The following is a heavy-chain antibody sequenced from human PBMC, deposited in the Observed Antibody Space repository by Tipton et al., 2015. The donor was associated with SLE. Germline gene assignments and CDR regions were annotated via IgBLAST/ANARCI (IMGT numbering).Heavy chain of an antibody. V-gene: IGHV4-34*09. Sequence: LRLSCAVYGGSFSGYYWSWIRQPPGKGLEWIGYIYYSGSTYYNPSLKSRVTISVDTSKNQFSLKLSSVTAADTAVYYCARYGTYDGSRYFQHWGQGTLVTVSS. CDR1: GGSFSGYY. J-gene: IGHJ1*01. CDR2: IYYSGST. D-gene: IGHD1-26*01. CDR3: ARYGTYDGSRYFQH.